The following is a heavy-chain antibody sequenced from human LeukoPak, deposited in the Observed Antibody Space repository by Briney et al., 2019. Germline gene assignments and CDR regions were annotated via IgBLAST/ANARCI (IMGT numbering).Heavy chain of an antibody. D-gene: IGHD3-10*01. V-gene: IGHV3-43D*03. J-gene: IGHJ6*03. Sequence: GGSLRLSCAASGFTFDDYAMHRVRQAPGKGLEWVSLISWDGGSTYYADSVKGRFTISRDNSKNSLYLQMNSLRAEDTALYYCAKGAGEYYYYMDVWGKGTTVTVSS. CDR3: AKGAGEYYYYMDV. CDR1: GFTFDDYA. CDR2: ISWDGGST.